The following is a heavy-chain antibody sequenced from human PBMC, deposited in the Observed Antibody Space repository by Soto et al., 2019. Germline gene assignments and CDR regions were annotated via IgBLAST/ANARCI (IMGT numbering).Heavy chain of an antibody. J-gene: IGHJ5*02. CDR3: ARQDIVVVVAATWWFDP. V-gene: IGHV4-59*08. CDR1: GGSISSYY. Sequence: SETLSLTCTVSGGSISSYYWSWIRQPPGKGLEWIGYIYYSGSTNYNPSLKSRVTISVDTSKNQFSLKLSSVTAADTAVYYCARQDIVVVVAATWWFDPWGQGTLVTVSS. D-gene: IGHD2-15*01. CDR2: IYYSGST.